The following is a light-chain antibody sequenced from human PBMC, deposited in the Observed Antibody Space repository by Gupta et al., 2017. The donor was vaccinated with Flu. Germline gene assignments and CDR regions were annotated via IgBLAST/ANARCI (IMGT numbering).Light chain of an antibody. CDR3: QQYGGSPPIT. Sequence: RATVSCRASQTMDPNHLAWYQVKPGQAPRLLIYGARNRASGVPDRFSGSGSGTDFTLTISRLEPEDFAVYYCQQYGGSPPITFGPGTKVD. J-gene: IGKJ3*01. V-gene: IGKV3-20*01. CDR1: QTMDPNH. CDR2: GAR.